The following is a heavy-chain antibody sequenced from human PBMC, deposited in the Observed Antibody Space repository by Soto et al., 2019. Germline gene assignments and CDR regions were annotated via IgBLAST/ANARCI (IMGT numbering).Heavy chain of an antibody. CDR2: IIPFRDIA. CDR3: ARDSPICPHTYYSY. Sequence: QVQLVQSGAEVKKPGSSVKVSCKATGGTFSTYTFSWVRQAPGQGLEWMGRIIPFRDIAYYAQKFQDRVTLTTDKSTSIAHMAMSGLTSEDTAVYYCARDSPICPHTYYSYWGQGTLVTVSS. D-gene: IGHD3-16*01. J-gene: IGHJ4*02. CDR1: GGTFSTYT. V-gene: IGHV1-69*08.